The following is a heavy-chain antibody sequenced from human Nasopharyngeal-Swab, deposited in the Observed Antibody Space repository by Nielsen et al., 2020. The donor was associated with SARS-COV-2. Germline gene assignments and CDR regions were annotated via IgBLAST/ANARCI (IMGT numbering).Heavy chain of an antibody. J-gene: IGHJ6*03. Sequence: GESLKISCAASGFTFSDYYMSWIRQAPGKGLEWVSYISSSGSTIYYADSVKGRFTISRDNAKNSLYLQMNSLRAEDTAIYYCAKRVAGKYYYMDVWGKGTTVTVSS. CDR2: ISSSGSTI. CDR3: AKRVAGKYYYMDV. V-gene: IGHV3-11*01. CDR1: GFTFSDYY. D-gene: IGHD3-10*01.